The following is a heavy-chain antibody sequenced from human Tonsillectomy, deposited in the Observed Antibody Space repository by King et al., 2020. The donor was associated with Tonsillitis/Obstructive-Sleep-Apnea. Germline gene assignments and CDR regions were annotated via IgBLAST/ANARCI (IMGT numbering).Heavy chain of an antibody. CDR2: IKPNSGGT. D-gene: IGHD3-22*01. V-gene: IGHV1-2*02. CDR1: GYTFTGYY. Sequence: VQLVESGAEVKKPGASVKVSCKASGYTFTGYYMHWVRQAPGQGLEWMGWIKPNSGGTNYAQKLQGRVTMTRDKSISTAYMELNRLRSDDTAVYYCARVAYYYDSSGPFDYWGQGSLVTVSS. CDR3: ARVAYYYDSSGPFDY. J-gene: IGHJ4*02.